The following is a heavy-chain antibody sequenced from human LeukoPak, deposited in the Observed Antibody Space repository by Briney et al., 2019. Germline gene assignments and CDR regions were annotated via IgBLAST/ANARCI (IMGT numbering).Heavy chain of an antibody. CDR3: AGESAGSYSAFDI. V-gene: IGHV4-4*07. CDR1: GDSISGYH. CDR2: IYTSGST. D-gene: IGHD2-21*01. Sequence: SGTLSLTCTVSGDSISGYHWSWCRQPAGGGLQWIGQIYTSGSTNYNHSLTSRVTMSVDTSKNQYSLTLRCVATAATAVEYCAGESAGSYSAFDISGQGTMVSVSS. J-gene: IGHJ3*02.